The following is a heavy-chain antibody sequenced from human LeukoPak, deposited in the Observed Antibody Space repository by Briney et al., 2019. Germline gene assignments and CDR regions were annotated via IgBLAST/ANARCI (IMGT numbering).Heavy chain of an antibody. Sequence: GGSLRLSCAASGFIFSDHYMDWVRQAPGKGREWVGRTTNKANSYTTKYGAAVKGRFTITREDSNNSLYLQMNSLKTEDTAVYYCVLSSRAFDYWGQGTLVTVSS. CDR1: GFIFSDHY. CDR2: TTNKANSYTT. J-gene: IGHJ4*02. CDR3: VLSSRAFDY. D-gene: IGHD2-2*01. V-gene: IGHV3-72*01.